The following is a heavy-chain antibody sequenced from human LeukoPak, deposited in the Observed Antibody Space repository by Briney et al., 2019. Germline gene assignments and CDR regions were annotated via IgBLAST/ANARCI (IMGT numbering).Heavy chain of an antibody. Sequence: GGSLRLSCATSGSTVSSNYMSWVRQAPGKGLEWVSVIYSGGSTYYADSVKGRFTISRDNSKNTLFLQMNSLRAEDTAVYYCARDLVGDTPPLGYWGQGTLVTVSS. CDR2: IYSGGST. D-gene: IGHD1-26*01. CDR3: ARDLVGDTPPLGY. V-gene: IGHV3-66*01. J-gene: IGHJ4*02. CDR1: GSTVSSNY.